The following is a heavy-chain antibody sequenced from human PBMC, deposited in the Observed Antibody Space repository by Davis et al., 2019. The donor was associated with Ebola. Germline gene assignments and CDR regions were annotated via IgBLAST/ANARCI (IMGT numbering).Heavy chain of an antibody. V-gene: IGHV1-46*01. D-gene: IGHD4-11*01. Sequence: ASVKVSCKASGYTFTSYGISWVRQAPGQGLEWMGIINPSGGTAEYAQKFQGRITMTSDTSTSTVDMDLSSLRSEDTAIYYCARSQSDYSKDYWGQGTLVTVSS. J-gene: IGHJ4*02. CDR1: GYTFTSYG. CDR3: ARSQSDYSKDY. CDR2: INPSGGTA.